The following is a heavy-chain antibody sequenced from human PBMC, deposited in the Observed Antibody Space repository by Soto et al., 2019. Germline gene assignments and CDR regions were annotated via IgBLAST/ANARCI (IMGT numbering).Heavy chain of an antibody. V-gene: IGHV4-4*02. CDR2: IYHSGST. J-gene: IGHJ4*02. D-gene: IGHD3-16*02. CDR3: ARGIGMITFGGVIAYDY. CDR1: SGSISSSNW. Sequence: PSETLSLTCAVSSGSISSSNWWGWVRQPPGKGLEWIGEIYHSGSTNYNPSLKSRVTISVDKSKNQFSLKLSSVTAADTAVYYCARGIGMITFGGVIAYDYWGQGTLVTVSS.